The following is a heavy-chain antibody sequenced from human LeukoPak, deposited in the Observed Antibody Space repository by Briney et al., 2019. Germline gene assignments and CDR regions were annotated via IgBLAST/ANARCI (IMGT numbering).Heavy chain of an antibody. J-gene: IGHJ5*02. D-gene: IGHD2-2*01. CDR1: GFSLSASGVG. CDR2: LYLDDDK. CDR3: AHLARFCSSTSCPNWFDP. V-gene: IGHV2-5*02. Sequence: KESGPTLVKPTQTLTLTCTFSGFSLSASGVGVGWMRQPPGKALEWLALLYLDDDKRYSPSLKSRLTITKDTSKNQAVLTVTNMDPVDTATYFCAHLARFCSSTSCPNWFDPWGQGTLVTVSS.